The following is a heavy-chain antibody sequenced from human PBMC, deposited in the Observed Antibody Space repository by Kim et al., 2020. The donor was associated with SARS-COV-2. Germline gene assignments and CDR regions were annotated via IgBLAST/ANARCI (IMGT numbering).Heavy chain of an antibody. J-gene: IGHJ6*02. CDR2: INHSGST. V-gene: IGHV4-34*01. CDR3: ARGYSSGWYPYYGMDV. CDR1: GGSFSGYS. Sequence: SETLSLTCAVYGGSFSGYSWSWIRQPPGKGLEWIGEINHSGSTNYNPSLKSRVTISVDTSKNQFSLKLSSVTAADTAVYYCARGYSSGWYPYYGMDVWGQGTTVTVSS. D-gene: IGHD6-19*01.